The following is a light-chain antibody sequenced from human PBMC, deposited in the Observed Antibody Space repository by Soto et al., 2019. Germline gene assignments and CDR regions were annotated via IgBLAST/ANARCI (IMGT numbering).Light chain of an antibody. CDR1: GSNIGAGYD. CDR3: SSYTSSSTLWV. J-gene: IGLJ3*02. V-gene: IGLV1-40*01. CDR2: GNS. Sequence: QSVLTQPPSVSGAPGQRVTISCTGSGSNIGAGYDVHWYQQLPGTAPKLLIYGNSHRPSGVPDRFSGSKSGTSASLAISGLQAEDEADYYCSSYTSSSTLWVFGGGTKLTVL.